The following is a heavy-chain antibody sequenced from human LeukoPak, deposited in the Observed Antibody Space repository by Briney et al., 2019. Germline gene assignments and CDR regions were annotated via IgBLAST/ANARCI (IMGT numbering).Heavy chain of an antibody. Sequence: ASVKVSCKAFGYTFTSYYMHWVRQAPGQGLEWMGIINPSGGSTSYAQKFQGRVTMTRDTSTSTVYMELSSLRSEDTAVYYCARDPNPTYYYDSSGYLFDYWGQGTLVTVSS. CDR1: GYTFTSYY. D-gene: IGHD3-22*01. CDR3: ARDPNPTYYYDSSGYLFDY. CDR2: INPSGGST. V-gene: IGHV1-46*01. J-gene: IGHJ4*02.